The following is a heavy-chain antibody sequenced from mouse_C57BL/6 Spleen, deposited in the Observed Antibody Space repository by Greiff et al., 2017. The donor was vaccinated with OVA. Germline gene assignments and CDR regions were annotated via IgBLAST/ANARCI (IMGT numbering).Heavy chain of an antibody. V-gene: IGHV1-26*01. CDR1: GYTFTDYY. CDR3: ARDYGRRHWYFDV. D-gene: IGHD1-1*01. Sequence: VQLQQSGPELVKPGASVKISCKASGYTFTDYYMNWVKQSHGKSLEWIGDINPNNGGTSYNQKFTGKATLTVDKSSSTAYMELRSLTSEDSAVYYCARDYGRRHWYFDVWGTGTTVTVSS. J-gene: IGHJ1*03. CDR2: INPNNGGT.